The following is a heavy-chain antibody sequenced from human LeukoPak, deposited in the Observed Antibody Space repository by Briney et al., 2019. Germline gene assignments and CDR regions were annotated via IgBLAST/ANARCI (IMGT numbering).Heavy chain of an antibody. Sequence: GGSLRLSCAASGFTFSSYSMNWVREAPGKGLEWVSSISSSSSYIYYADSVKGRFPISRDNAKNSLSLQMNSLRAEDTAVYYCARGEAASPAGDYYYYYYMDVWGKGTTVTVSS. CDR1: GFTFSSYS. CDR3: ARGEAASPAGDYYYYYYMDV. V-gene: IGHV3-21*01. CDR2: ISSSSSYI. D-gene: IGHD2-2*01. J-gene: IGHJ6*03.